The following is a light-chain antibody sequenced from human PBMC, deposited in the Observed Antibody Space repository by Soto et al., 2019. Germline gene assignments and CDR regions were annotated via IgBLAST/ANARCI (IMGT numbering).Light chain of an antibody. CDR3: QQYGSSPGWT. Sequence: DIKMTQSPSTLSASVGDRVTITCRASQSISSYLNWYQERPGKAPKVLIHAASTLESGVPSRFSGSGSGTDFTLTISRLEPEDFAVYYCQQYGSSPGWTFGQGTKV. J-gene: IGKJ1*01. V-gene: IGKV1-39*01. CDR1: QSISSY. CDR2: AAS.